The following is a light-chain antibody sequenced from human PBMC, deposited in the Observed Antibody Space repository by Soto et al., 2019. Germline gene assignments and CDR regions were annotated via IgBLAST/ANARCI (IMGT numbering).Light chain of an antibody. J-gene: IGLJ1*01. CDR2: DVS. CDR1: SSDVGTYNY. Sequence: QSALTQPASVSGSPGQSITISCTGTSSDVGTYNYVSWYRQHPGKAPKLIIFDVSNRPSGVSNRFSGSKSGNTASLTISGLQAEDEADYYCSSYAGSSNRVLASGTKGT. V-gene: IGLV2-14*03. CDR3: SSYAGSSNRV.